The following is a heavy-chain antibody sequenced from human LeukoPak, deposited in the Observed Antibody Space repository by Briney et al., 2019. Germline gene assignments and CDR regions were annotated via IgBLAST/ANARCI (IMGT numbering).Heavy chain of an antibody. CDR2: TTYNRSDK. CDR1: GFTFSSYG. CDR3: TKDRSTSNILTGYQDK. V-gene: IGHV3-30*18. Sequence: PGGSLRLSCAASGFTFSSYGMHGVRQAPDKGRDGVAVTTYNRSDKYYADTVKGRFTISRDNSKNTLYLQMNSLRAEDTAVYYCTKDRSTSNILTGYQDKWGQGTLVTVSS. J-gene: IGHJ4*02. D-gene: IGHD3-9*01.